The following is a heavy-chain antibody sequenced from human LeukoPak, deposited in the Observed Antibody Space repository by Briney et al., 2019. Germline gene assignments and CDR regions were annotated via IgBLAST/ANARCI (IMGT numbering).Heavy chain of an antibody. CDR1: GGSISNGDYF. V-gene: IGHV4-30-4*01. D-gene: IGHD4-17*01. Sequence: SETLSLTCTVSGGSISNGDYFWSWIRQPPGKGLEWIGYIYYSGSTYLNPSLKSRVTISVDTSKNQFSLKLSSVTAADTAVYYCARHVDYGDLRDAFDIWGQGTMVTVSS. J-gene: IGHJ3*02. CDR3: ARHVDYGDLRDAFDI. CDR2: IYYSGST.